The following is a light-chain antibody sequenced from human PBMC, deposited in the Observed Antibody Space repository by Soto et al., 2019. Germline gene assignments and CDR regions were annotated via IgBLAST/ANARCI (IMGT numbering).Light chain of an antibody. CDR3: EQYGSSPRT. J-gene: IGKJ1*01. V-gene: IGKV3-20*01. CDR1: QTVDSNF. Sequence: DIVLTQSPGTLSLSPGERATLSCRASQTVDSNFLAWYQQKPGQAPRLLIYGVSSRATGIPDRFSGSGSGTDFTLTISRLEPEDSAVYYCEQYGSSPRTFGQGTKV. CDR2: GVS.